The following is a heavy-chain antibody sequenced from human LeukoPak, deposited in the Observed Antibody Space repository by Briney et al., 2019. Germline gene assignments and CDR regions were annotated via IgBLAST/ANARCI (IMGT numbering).Heavy chain of an antibody. V-gene: IGHV4-38-2*02. Sequence: PSETLSLTCTVSGYSISSGYYWGWIRQPPGKGLEWIGSIYHSGSTYYNPSLKSRVTISVDTSKNQFSLKLSSVTAADTAVYYCARGYDGEYGEATFDIWGQGTMVTVSS. CDR2: IYHSGST. J-gene: IGHJ3*02. CDR3: ARGYDGEYGEATFDI. CDR1: GYSISSGYY. D-gene: IGHD4-17*01.